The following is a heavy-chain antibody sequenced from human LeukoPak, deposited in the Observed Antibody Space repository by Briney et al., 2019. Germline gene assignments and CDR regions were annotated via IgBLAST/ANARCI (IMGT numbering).Heavy chain of an antibody. D-gene: IGHD1-26*01. Sequence: GGSLRLSCAASGFTFSSYAMSWVRQAPGKGLEWVSYISSSSSTIYYADSVKGRFTISRDNAKNSLYLQMNSLRAEDTAVYYCARVNGELLWGYYYYYMDVWGKGTTVTVSS. CDR2: ISSSSSTI. V-gene: IGHV3-48*01. CDR3: ARVNGELLWGYYYYYMDV. J-gene: IGHJ6*03. CDR1: GFTFSSYA.